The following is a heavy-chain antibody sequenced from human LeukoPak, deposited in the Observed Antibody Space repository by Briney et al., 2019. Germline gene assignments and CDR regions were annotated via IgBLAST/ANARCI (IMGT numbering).Heavy chain of an antibody. J-gene: IGHJ5*02. V-gene: IGHV3-23*01. D-gene: IGHD3-16*01. CDR1: GFTFSSYA. Sequence: GGSLRVFCAASGFTFSSYAMSWVRQAPGKWLEWVSTISGSGCSTYYADSVKGRFTISRDNSKNTLYLQMNSLRAEDTAVYYCAKDRVLGDTVWFDPWGQGTLVTVSS. CDR3: AKDRVLGDTVWFDP. CDR2: ISGSGCST.